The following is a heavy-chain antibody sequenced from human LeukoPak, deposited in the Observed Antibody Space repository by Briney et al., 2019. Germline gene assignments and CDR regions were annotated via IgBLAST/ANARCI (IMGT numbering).Heavy chain of an antibody. Sequence: ASVKVSCKASGGTFISYGISGVRQAPGQGREWMGWISGYNGNTNYAQKLQGRVTITTDTSTSTAYMELRRLRSDDTAVYYCARDHSGIAEPFFCFDYWGQGTLVTVSS. J-gene: IGHJ4*02. CDR2: ISGYNGNT. D-gene: IGHD6-13*01. CDR3: ARDHSGIAEPFFCFDY. CDR1: GGTFISYG. V-gene: IGHV1-18*01.